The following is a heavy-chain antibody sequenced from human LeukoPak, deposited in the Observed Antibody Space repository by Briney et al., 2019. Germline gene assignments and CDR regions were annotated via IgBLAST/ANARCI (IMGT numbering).Heavy chain of an antibody. CDR1: GFTFSSYG. CDR2: MSEDGRET. V-gene: IGHV3-7*03. J-gene: IGHJ4*02. D-gene: IGHD3-22*01. Sequence: GGSLRLSCAASGFTFSSYGMSWVRQAPGKGLEWLANMSEDGRETRYLDSVKGRFTISRDNAKNSLYLQMNSLRAEDTAVYYCAKDGVVTYYYDSSGYPDYWGQGTLVTVSS. CDR3: AKDGVVTYYYDSSGYPDY.